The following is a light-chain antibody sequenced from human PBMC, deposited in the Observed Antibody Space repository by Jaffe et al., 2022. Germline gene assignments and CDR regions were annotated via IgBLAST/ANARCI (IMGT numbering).Light chain of an antibody. V-gene: IGKV1-8*01. Sequence: AIRMTQSPSSFSASTGDRVTITCRASQGISSYLAWYQQKPGKAPKLLIYAASTLQSGVPSRFSGSGSGTDFTLTISCLQSEDFATYYCQQYYSSITFGQGTRLEIK. CDR2: AAS. CDR1: QGISSY. CDR3: QQYYSSIT. J-gene: IGKJ5*01.